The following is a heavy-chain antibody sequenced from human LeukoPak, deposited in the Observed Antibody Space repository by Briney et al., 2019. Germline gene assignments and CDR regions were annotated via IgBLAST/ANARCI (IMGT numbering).Heavy chain of an antibody. CDR3: ARGGIAARFAY. CDR1: GFTFSSYE. V-gene: IGHV3-48*03. Sequence: HPGGSLRLSCAASGFTFSSYEMNWVRQAPGKGLEWVSYISSGSSSIFYADSVKGRFTISRDNAKNSLYLQVNSLRVEDTAVYYCARGGIAARFAYWGQGTLVTVSS. D-gene: IGHD6-6*01. J-gene: IGHJ4*02. CDR2: ISSGSSSI.